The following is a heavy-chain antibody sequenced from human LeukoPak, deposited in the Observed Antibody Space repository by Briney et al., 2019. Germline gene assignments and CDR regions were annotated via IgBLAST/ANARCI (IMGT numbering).Heavy chain of an antibody. J-gene: IGHJ4*02. Sequence: PSETLSLTCTVSGGSISSYYWSWIRQPPGKGLEWIGYIYYSGSTNYNPSLKSRVTISVDTSKNQFSLKLSSVTAADTAVYYCARESYGDYEDYWGQGTLVTVSS. D-gene: IGHD4-17*01. V-gene: IGHV4-59*01. CDR1: GGSISSYY. CDR2: IYYSGST. CDR3: ARESYGDYEDY.